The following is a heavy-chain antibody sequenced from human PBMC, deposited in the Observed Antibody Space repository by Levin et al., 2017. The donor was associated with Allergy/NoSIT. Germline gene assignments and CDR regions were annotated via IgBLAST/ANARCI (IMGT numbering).Heavy chain of an antibody. D-gene: IGHD3-10*01. J-gene: IGHJ3*02. V-gene: IGHV4-34*01. CDR1: GGSFSGYY. CDR3: ARGQVDTIVRGVFGYAFDI. CDR2: INRSGST. Sequence: PSETLSLTCAVYGGSFSGYYWSWIRQPPGKGLEWIGEINRSGSTNYNPSLKSRVTISVDTSNIQFSLNLSSVTAADTAVYFCARGQVDTIVRGVFGYAFDIWGPGTMVTVSS.